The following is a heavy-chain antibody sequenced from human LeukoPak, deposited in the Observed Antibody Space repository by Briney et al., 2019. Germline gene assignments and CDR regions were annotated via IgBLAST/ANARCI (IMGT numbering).Heavy chain of an antibody. Sequence: PGRSLRLSCAASGFTFRNYGIHWVRQAPGKGLEWVALISYDGSNTYYADSVKGRFTISRDNSKDTLYLQMNSLSAEDTAVYYCAKDGPNDYYYDTSGYLDYWGQGTLVTVSS. CDR2: ISYDGSNT. CDR3: AKDGPNDYYYDTSGYLDY. D-gene: IGHD3-22*01. CDR1: GFTFRNYG. J-gene: IGHJ4*02. V-gene: IGHV3-30*18.